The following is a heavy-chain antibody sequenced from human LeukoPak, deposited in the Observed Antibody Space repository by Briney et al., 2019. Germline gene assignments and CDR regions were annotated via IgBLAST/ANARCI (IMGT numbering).Heavy chain of an antibody. CDR3: ARGYSSPILYYYYYGMDV. J-gene: IGHJ6*02. CDR2: MNPNSGNT. V-gene: IGHV1-8*01. Sequence: ASVKVSCKASRYTFTSYDINWVRQATGQGLEWMGWMNPNSGNTGYAQKFQGRVTMTRNTSISTAYMELSSLRSEDTAVYYCARGYSSPILYYYYYGMDVWGQGTTVTVSS. D-gene: IGHD6-13*01. CDR1: RYTFTSYD.